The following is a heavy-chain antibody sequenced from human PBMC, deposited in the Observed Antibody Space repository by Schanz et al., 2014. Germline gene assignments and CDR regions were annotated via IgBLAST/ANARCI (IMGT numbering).Heavy chain of an antibody. V-gene: IGHV1-3*01. J-gene: IGHJ4*02. D-gene: IGHD6-13*01. CDR2: ISPYNGNT. CDR3: ARSGSSNWYFFDY. CDR1: GYTFNNYT. Sequence: QVLQVQSGSELKKPGTSVKVSCKASGYTFNNYTYVMIWVRQAPGQGLEWMGWISPYNGNTNYAPKFQGRVTITRDTLASTAYMEVSSLRSEDTAVYYCARSGSSNWYFFDYWGQGTLVTVSS.